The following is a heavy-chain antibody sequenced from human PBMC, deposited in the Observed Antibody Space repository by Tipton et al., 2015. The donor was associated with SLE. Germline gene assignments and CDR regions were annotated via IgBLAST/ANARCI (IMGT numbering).Heavy chain of an antibody. CDR2: ISETGETL. CDR1: GFTFRNYE. V-gene: IGHV3-48*03. D-gene: IGHD1-26*01. J-gene: IGHJ4*02. Sequence: SLRLSCEASGFTFRNYEMNWIRQAPGKGLEWVSYISETGETLSYADSVKGRFRISRDNAKNSLYLHINSLRPEDTALHHCAKDRLVGNMAYYFDSWGQGIQVTVSS. CDR3: AKDRLVGNMAYYFDS.